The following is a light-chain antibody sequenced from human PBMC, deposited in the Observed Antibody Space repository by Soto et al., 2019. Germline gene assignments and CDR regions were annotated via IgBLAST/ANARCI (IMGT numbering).Light chain of an antibody. CDR3: SSYTSSSKV. CDR1: SSDVGGYNY. Sequence: QSVLTQPASVSGSPGQSITISCTGTSSDVGGYNYVSWYQQHPGKAPKLMIYDVSNRPSGVSNRFSGSKSGNTASLIISGLQAEDEADYYCSSYTSSSKVFGTGTKVTVL. J-gene: IGLJ1*01. V-gene: IGLV2-14*01. CDR2: DVS.